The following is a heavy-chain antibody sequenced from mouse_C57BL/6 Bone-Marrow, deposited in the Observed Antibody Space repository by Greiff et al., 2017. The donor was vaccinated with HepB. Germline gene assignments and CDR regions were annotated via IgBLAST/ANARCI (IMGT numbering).Heavy chain of an antibody. CDR1: GYTFTSYW. Sequence: QVQLKQPGAELVMPGASVKLSCKASGYTFTSYWMHWVKQRPGQGLEWIGEIDPSDSYTNYNQKFKGKSTLTVDKSSSTAYMQLSSLTSEDSAVYYCARLYSFFDYWGQGTTLTVSS. CDR3: ARLYSFFDY. V-gene: IGHV1-69*01. D-gene: IGHD2-1*01. CDR2: IDPSDSYT. J-gene: IGHJ2*01.